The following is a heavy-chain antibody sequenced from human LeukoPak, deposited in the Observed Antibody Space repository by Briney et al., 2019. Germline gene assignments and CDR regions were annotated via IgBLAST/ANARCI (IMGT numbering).Heavy chain of an antibody. Sequence: SETLSLTCTLSGGSISSYYWSWIRQPPGKGLEWIGYIYYTGSTNYNPSLESRVTISVDTSKKQFPLRLNSVTAADTAVYYCARHPRAAAGTWFDYWGQGTLVTVSS. D-gene: IGHD6-13*01. V-gene: IGHV4-59*08. J-gene: IGHJ4*02. CDR2: IYYTGST. CDR3: ARHPRAAAGTWFDY. CDR1: GGSISSYY.